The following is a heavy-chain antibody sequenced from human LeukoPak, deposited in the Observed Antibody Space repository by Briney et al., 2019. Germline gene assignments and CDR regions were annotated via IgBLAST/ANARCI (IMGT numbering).Heavy chain of an antibody. Sequence: PSETLSLTCTVSGGSIRSYYWSWIRQPPGKGLEWIGYIYYSGSTNYNPSLKSRVTISVDTSKNQFSLKLSSVTAADTAVYYCARHGVERFMREAPDAARSFDYWGQGTLVTVSS. D-gene: IGHD5-24*01. V-gene: IGHV4-59*08. CDR3: ARHGVERFMREAPDAARSFDY. CDR2: IYYSGST. J-gene: IGHJ4*02. CDR1: GGSIRSYY.